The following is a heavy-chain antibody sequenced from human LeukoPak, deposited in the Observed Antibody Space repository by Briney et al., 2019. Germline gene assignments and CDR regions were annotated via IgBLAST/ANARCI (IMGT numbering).Heavy chain of an antibody. J-gene: IGHJ4*02. CDR3: VRYNYGYYFDY. Sequence: GGSLRLSCAASGFTFSDYSMNWVRQAAGKGLEWISYITSSSNSIYYADSVKGRFTISRDNAKNSLFLQMNSLRAEDTAVYYCVRYNYGYYFDYWGQGALITVTS. CDR2: ITSSSNSI. V-gene: IGHV3-48*01. D-gene: IGHD5-18*01. CDR1: GFTFSDYS.